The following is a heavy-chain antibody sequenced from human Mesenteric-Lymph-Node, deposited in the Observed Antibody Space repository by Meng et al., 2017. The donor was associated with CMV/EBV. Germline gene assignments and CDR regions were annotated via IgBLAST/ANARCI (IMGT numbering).Heavy chain of an antibody. V-gene: IGHV4-34*01. Sequence: SETLSLTCAVYGGSFSGYYWSWIRQPPGKGLEWIGEINHSGSTNYNPSLKSRVTISVDTSKNQFSLKLSSVTAADTAVYYCARASYYYDSSGYYYYFDYWGQGTLVTVSS. CDR2: INHSGST. J-gene: IGHJ4*02. CDR3: ARASYYYDSSGYYYYFDY. D-gene: IGHD3-22*01. CDR1: GGSFSGYY.